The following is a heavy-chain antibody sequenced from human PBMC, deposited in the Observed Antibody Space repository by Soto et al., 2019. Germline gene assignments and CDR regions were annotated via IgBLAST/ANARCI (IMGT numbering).Heavy chain of an antibody. V-gene: IGHV4-59*12. D-gene: IGHD3-22*01. Sequence: SETLSLTCTVSGGSISSYYWSWIRQPPGKGLEWIGYIYYSGSTNYNPSLKSRVTISVDTSKNQFSLKLSSVTAADTAVYYCAREYYYDGSVYYYFDYGGQGPLVTVPS. CDR3: AREYYYDGSVYYYFDY. CDR2: IYYSGST. J-gene: IGHJ4*02. CDR1: GGSISSYY.